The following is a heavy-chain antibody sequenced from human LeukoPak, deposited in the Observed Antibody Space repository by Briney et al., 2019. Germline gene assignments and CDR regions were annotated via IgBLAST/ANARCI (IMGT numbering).Heavy chain of an antibody. Sequence: GGSLRLSCAASGFTFSSYGMHWVRQAPGKGLEWVAFIRYDGSNKYYADSVKGRFTISRDNSKNTLYLQMNSLRAEDTAVYYCAKSAGHGSSGXXRSQGXIXNWGQGXLVTVS. D-gene: IGHD6-19*01. V-gene: IGHV3-30*02. CDR3: AKSAGHGSSGXXRSQGXIXN. J-gene: IGHJ4*02. CDR1: GFTFSSYG. CDR2: IRYDGSNK.